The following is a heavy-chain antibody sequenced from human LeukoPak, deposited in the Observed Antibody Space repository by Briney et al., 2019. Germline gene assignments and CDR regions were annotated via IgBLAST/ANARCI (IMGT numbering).Heavy chain of an antibody. V-gene: IGHV3-23*01. CDR2: ISGSGGST. J-gene: IGHJ6*03. Sequence: GGSLRLSCAASGFTFSSYGMSWVRQAPGKGLEWVSAISGSGGSTYYADSVKGRFTISRDNSKNTLYLQMNSLRAEDTAVYYCARDRYSSGPRDYYYYYMDVWGKGTTVTISS. CDR3: ARDRYSSGPRDYYYYYMDV. CDR1: GFTFSSYG. D-gene: IGHD6-19*01.